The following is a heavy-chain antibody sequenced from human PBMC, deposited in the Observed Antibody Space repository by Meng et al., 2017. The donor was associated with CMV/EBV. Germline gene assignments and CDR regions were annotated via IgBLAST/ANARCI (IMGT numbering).Heavy chain of an antibody. CDR2: MNPNSGNT. CDR3: ARGGYGSGVPYGMDV. CDR1: GSTFTSYD. D-gene: IGHD3-10*01. V-gene: IGHV1-8*03. J-gene: IGHJ6*02. Sequence: ASVKVSCKASGSTFTSYDINWVRQATGQGREGMGWMNPNSGNTGYAQKFQGRVTITRNTSISTAYMELSSLRSEDTAVYYCARGGYGSGVPYGMDVWGQGTTVTVSS.